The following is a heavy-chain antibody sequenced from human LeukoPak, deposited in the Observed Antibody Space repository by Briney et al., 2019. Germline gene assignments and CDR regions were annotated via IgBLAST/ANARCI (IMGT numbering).Heavy chain of an antibody. CDR3: ARDDVYCSGGSCYSDYYGIDV. J-gene: IGHJ6*02. CDR2: ISSSSSYI. V-gene: IGHV3-21*01. Sequence: PGGSLRLSCAASGFTFSSYSMNWVRQAPGKGLEWVSSISSSSSYIYYADSVKGRFTISRDNAKNSLYLQMNSLRAEDTAVYYCARDDVYCSGGSCYSDYYGIDVWGQGTTVTVSS. D-gene: IGHD2-15*01. CDR1: GFTFSSYS.